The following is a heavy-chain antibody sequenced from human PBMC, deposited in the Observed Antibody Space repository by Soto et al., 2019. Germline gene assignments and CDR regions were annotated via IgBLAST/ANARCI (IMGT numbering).Heavy chain of an antibody. CDR2: ISAYNGNT. CDR1: GYTFTSYG. D-gene: IGHD2-15*01. V-gene: IGHV1-18*04. CDR3: ARDRALVTPRYYYYGMDV. J-gene: IGHJ6*02. Sequence: QVQLVQSGAEVKKPGASVKVPCKASGYTFTSYGISWVRQAPGQGLEWMGWISAYNGNTNYAQKLQGRVTMTTDTSTSTAYMELRSLRSDDTAVYYCARDRALVTPRYYYYGMDVWGQGTTVTVSS.